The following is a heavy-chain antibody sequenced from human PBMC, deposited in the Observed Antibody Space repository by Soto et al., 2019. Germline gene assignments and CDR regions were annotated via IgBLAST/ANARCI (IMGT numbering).Heavy chain of an antibody. Sequence: DVQLLESGGGLVQPGGSLRLSCAASGFSFRSYGMNWVRQAPGKGLEWVSGISATGGSTYYADSVKGRFTISRDNSKNTLYLQMISLRAEDTAVYYSAKDGSQWLHYFDSWGEGTLVPVSS. V-gene: IGHV3-23*01. CDR2: ISATGGST. CDR3: AKDGSQWLHYFDS. D-gene: IGHD5-12*01. J-gene: IGHJ4*02. CDR1: GFSFRSYG.